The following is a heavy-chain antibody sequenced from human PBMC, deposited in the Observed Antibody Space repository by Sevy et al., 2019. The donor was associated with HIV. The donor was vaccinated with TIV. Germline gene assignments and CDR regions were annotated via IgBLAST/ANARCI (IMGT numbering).Heavy chain of an antibody. CDR1: GYSFNSSG. Sequence: GGSLRLSCTASGYSFNSSGMHWVRQAPGKGLEWVAVIWYDSSKKYYGDSVKGRFTISRDNSRNTLFLQMNSLRGEDTAIYYCVRGGVWRDYSYNYYGMDVWGQGTTVTVSS. D-gene: IGHD3-3*01. CDR2: IWYDSSKK. J-gene: IGHJ6*02. CDR3: VRGGVWRDYSYNYYGMDV. V-gene: IGHV3-33*01.